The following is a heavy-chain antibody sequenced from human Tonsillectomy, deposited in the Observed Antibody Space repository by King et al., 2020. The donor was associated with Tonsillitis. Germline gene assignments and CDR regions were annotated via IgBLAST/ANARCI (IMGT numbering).Heavy chain of an antibody. CDR2: IATTGNT. V-gene: IGHV3-13*01. CDR1: GFTFNSYD. Sequence: DVQLVEFGGGLVQPGGSLRLSCAASGFTFNSYDMHWVRQATGKGLEWVSAIATTGNTYYPGSVKGRFTISRENAKNSLYLQMNSLRAGDTAVYYCARGLMATPYFDYWGQGTLVTVSS. D-gene: IGHD5-24*01. CDR3: ARGLMATPYFDY. J-gene: IGHJ4*02.